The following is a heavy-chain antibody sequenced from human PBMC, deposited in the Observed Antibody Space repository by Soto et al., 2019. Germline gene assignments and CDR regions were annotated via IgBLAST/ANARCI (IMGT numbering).Heavy chain of an antibody. V-gene: IGHV3-30-3*01. CDR3: ARDIDSRQEY. D-gene: IGHD6-25*01. Sequence: QVHLVESGGGMVQSGRTMRLSCAASGFTFSSYAMHWVRQAPGKGLEWVAVISHDGNNTYYADSVKGRFTISRDNSKNTLNMQMNGLSPEDTAVYHCARDIDSRQEYWGQGTLVTVSS. CDR1: GFTFSSYA. J-gene: IGHJ4*02. CDR2: ISHDGNNT.